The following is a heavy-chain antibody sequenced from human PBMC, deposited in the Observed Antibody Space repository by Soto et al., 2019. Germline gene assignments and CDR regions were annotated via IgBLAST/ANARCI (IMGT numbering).Heavy chain of an antibody. D-gene: IGHD3-22*01. Sequence: GWSLRLSCAASGFTFSSYGMHWVRQAPGKGLEWVAVIWYDGSNKYYADSVKGRFTISRDNSKNTLYLQMNSLRAEDTAVYYCARDQGDSSGPVDYWGQGTLVTVSS. CDR3: ARDQGDSSGPVDY. V-gene: IGHV3-33*01. J-gene: IGHJ4*02. CDR1: GFTFSSYG. CDR2: IWYDGSNK.